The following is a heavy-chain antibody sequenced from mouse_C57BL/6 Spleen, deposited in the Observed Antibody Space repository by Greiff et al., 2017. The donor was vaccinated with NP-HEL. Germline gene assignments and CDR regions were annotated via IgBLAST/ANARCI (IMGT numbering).Heavy chain of an antibody. Sequence: EVHLVESGEGLVKPGGSLKLSCAASGFTFSSYAMSWVRQTPEKRLEWVAYISSGGDYIYYADTVKGRFTISRDNARNTLYLQMSSLKSEDTAMYYCTRFYVGNAMDYWGQGTSVTVSS. CDR1: GFTFSSYA. CDR2: ISSGGDYI. CDR3: TRFYVGNAMDY. J-gene: IGHJ4*01. D-gene: IGHD1-1*01. V-gene: IGHV5-9-1*02.